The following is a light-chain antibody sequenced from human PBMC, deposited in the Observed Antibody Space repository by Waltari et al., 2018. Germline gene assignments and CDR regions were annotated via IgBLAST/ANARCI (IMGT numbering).Light chain of an antibody. CDR3: QSYDSSNPWV. Sequence: NFMLTQPHSVSESPGKTVTISCTRSSGSIASNYVQWYQQRPGSSPTTVIYEDNQRPPWVPDQFSGAIDSSSNAASLTISGLKTEDEADYYCQSYDSSNPWVFGGGTKLTVL. CDR2: EDN. V-gene: IGLV6-57*01. J-gene: IGLJ3*02. CDR1: SGSIASNY.